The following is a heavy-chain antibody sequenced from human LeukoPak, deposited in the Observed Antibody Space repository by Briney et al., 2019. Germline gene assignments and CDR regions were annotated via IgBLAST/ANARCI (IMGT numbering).Heavy chain of an antibody. CDR3: ARAADCSGGSCYPQVAFDI. CDR2: ISYDGSNK. Sequence: GGSLRLSCAASGFTFSSYAMHWVRQAPGKGVEWVAVISYDGSNKYYADSVRGRFTISRDNSKNTLYLQMNSLRAEDTAVYYCARAADCSGGSCYPQVAFDIWGQGTMVTVSS. J-gene: IGHJ3*02. CDR1: GFTFSSYA. V-gene: IGHV3-30-3*01. D-gene: IGHD2-15*01.